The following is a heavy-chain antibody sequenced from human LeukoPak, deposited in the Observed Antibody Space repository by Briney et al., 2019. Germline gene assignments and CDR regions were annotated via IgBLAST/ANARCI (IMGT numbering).Heavy chain of an antibody. J-gene: IGHJ6*03. CDR1: GGSISSGGYY. V-gene: IGHV4-61*08. D-gene: IGHD1-26*01. Sequence: SETLSLTCTVSGGSISSGGYYWSWIRQHPGKGLEWIGYIYYSGSTYYNPSLKSRVTISVDTSKNQFSLKLSSVTAADTAVYYCARGYPSQPYYYYYMDVWGKGTTVTVSS. CDR2: IYYSGST. CDR3: ARGYPSQPYYYYYMDV.